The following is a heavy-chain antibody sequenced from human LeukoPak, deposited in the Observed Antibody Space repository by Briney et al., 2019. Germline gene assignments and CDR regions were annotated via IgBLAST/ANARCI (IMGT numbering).Heavy chain of an antibody. J-gene: IGHJ3*01. CDR3: ARGAIGYSGTGAFDV. D-gene: IGHD5-12*01. Sequence: GGSLRLSCAASGFTFSSYSMNWVRQAPGKGLEWVSSISSSSSYIYYADSVKGRFTISRDNAKNSLYLQMNSLRAEDTAVYYCARGAIGYSGTGAFDVWGQGTMVTVSS. V-gene: IGHV3-21*01. CDR1: GFTFSSYS. CDR2: ISSSSSYI.